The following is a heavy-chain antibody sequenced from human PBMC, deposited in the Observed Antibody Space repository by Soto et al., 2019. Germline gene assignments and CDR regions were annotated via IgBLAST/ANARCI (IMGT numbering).Heavy chain of an antibody. CDR1: GGSISSGGYY. Sequence: QVQLQESGPGLVKPSQTLSLTCTVSGGSISSGGYYWSWIRQHPGKGLEWIGYIYYSGRTYYSPSLKSRVTISVDTSKNQFSLKLSSVTAADTAVYYCARVRSCSGGSCYPRFDPWGQGTLVTVSS. J-gene: IGHJ5*02. CDR3: ARVRSCSGGSCYPRFDP. V-gene: IGHV4-31*03. D-gene: IGHD2-15*01. CDR2: IYYSGRT.